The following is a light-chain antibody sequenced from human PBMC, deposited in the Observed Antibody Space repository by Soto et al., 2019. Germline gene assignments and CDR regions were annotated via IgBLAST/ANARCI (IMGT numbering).Light chain of an antibody. CDR2: GAS. J-gene: IGKJ1*01. CDR1: QSVSSSY. CDR3: QQYGSPPLT. Sequence: EIVLTQSPGTLSLSPGERATLSCRASQSVSSSYLAWYQQKPGQTPRLLIYGASNRATGIPDRFSASGSGTDFTLTISRLEPEDFAVYYCQQYGSPPLTFGQGTKVETK. V-gene: IGKV3-20*01.